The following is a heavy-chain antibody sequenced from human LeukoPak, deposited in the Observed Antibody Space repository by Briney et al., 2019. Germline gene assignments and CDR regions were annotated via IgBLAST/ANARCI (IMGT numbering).Heavy chain of an antibody. CDR3: ATIKRGDIYGNFDF. Sequence: PSETLSLTCTVSGGSISSHYWSWLRQPPGKGLEWIAYLYDSVRTKDNPSLKGRVTLSADTSKNQHSLRLSSVTAADTAVYYCATIKRGDIYGNFDFWGQGILVTVSS. CDR2: LYDSVRT. V-gene: IGHV4-59*11. D-gene: IGHD5-18*01. J-gene: IGHJ4*02. CDR1: GGSISSHY.